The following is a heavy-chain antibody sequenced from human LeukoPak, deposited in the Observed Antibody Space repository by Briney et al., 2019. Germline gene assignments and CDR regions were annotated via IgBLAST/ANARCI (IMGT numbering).Heavy chain of an antibody. CDR3: ARDSLLAAPYTDH. CDR2: ISDYSGNP. V-gene: IGHV1-18*01. Sequence: ASVKVSCKASGYTFTSYGISWVRQAPGQGLEWMGWISDYSGNPNYAQKFQSRVTMTADTFTSTAYMELRSLRSDDTAVYFCARDSLLAAPYTDHWGQGTLVTVSS. CDR1: GYTFTSYG. D-gene: IGHD3-10*01. J-gene: IGHJ4*02.